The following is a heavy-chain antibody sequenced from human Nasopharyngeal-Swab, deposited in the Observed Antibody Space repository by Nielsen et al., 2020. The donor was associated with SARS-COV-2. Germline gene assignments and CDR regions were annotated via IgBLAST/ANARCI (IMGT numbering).Heavy chain of an antibody. Sequence: SGPTLVKPTGTLTLTCTVSGFSLGNDKMGVSWIRQPPGKTLEWLAHIFSDDEKSYNTSLKSRLTISKDTSKSQVVLTMTNMDPVDTATYYCARIDFDWLFNYWYFDLWGRGTLVTVSS. D-gene: IGHD3-9*01. CDR1: GFSLGNDKMG. V-gene: IGHV2-26*01. J-gene: IGHJ2*01. CDR3: ARIDFDWLFNYWYFDL. CDR2: IFSDDEK.